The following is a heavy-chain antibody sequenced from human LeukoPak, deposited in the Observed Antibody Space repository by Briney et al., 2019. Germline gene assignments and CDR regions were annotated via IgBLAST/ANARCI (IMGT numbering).Heavy chain of an antibody. CDR3: ARKGSSVAGLDY. CDR1: GYTFTSYA. V-gene: IGHV1-3*01. J-gene: IGHJ4*02. Sequence: ASVKVSCKASGYTFTSYAMHWVRQAPGQRLEWMGWINAGNGNTKYSQKFQGRVTITRDTSASTAYMELNSLRSEDTAVYYCARKGSSVAGLDYWGQGTLVTVSS. CDR2: INAGNGNT. D-gene: IGHD6-19*01.